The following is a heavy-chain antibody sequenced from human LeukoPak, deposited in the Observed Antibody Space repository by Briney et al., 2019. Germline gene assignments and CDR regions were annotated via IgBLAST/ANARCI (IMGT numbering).Heavy chain of an antibody. CDR2: IYRGGST. CDR1: GFTFSSYS. V-gene: IGHV3-66*01. Sequence: GGSLRLSCAASGFTFSSYSMSWVRQAPGKGLEWVSVIYRGGSTYYADSVKGRFTISRDNSKNTLYLQMNSLRAEDTAVYYCARDPSDAFDIWGQGTMVTVSS. J-gene: IGHJ3*02. D-gene: IGHD6-6*01. CDR3: ARDPSDAFDI.